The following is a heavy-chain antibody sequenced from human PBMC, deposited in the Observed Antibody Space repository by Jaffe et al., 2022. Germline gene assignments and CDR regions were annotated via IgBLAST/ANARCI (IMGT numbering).Heavy chain of an antibody. V-gene: IGHV3-48*03. CDR2: MNSGGLI. Sequence: EVQLVESGGGLVQPGGSLRLSCAASGFTFSTYEMNWVRQAPGKGLEWVSYMNSGGLIYYADSVKGRFTVSRDNAKNSLYLQMNSLRTEDTAVYYCARGEYYYDSGSYYQAPFDYWGQGTLVTVSS. CDR3: ARGEYYYDSGSYYQAPFDY. CDR1: GFTFSTYE. D-gene: IGHD3-10*01. J-gene: IGHJ4*02.